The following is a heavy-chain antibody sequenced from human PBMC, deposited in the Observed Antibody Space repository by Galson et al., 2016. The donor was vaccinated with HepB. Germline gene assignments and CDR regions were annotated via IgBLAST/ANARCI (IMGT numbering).Heavy chain of an antibody. CDR3: ARDGRSSRRTAGYYYGLDV. Sequence: SLRLSCAASGFTFSDYWMHWVRQAPGEGLVWVSRINSDGSTINSAGSVKGRFTISRDNAKDTPYLQMNSLRDDDTAVYFCARDGRSSRRTAGYYYGLDVWGKGTTVTVSS. CDR1: GFTFSDYW. CDR2: INSDGSTI. D-gene: IGHD2-2*01. V-gene: IGHV3-74*01. J-gene: IGHJ6*04.